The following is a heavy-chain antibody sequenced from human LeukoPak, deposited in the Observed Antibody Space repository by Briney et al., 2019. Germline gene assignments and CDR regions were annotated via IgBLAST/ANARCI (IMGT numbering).Heavy chain of an antibody. V-gene: IGHV3-23*01. J-gene: IGHJ4*02. Sequence: GGSLRLSCAVSGITLSNYGVSWVRQAPGKGLEWVAGISGSGGSTNYADSVKGRFTISRDNPKNTLYLQMNSLRVEDTAVYFCAKRGVVIRVILVGFHKEAYYFDSWGQGARVTVSS. CDR1: GITLSNYG. CDR3: AKRGVVIRVILVGFHKEAYYFDS. D-gene: IGHD3-22*01. CDR2: ISGSGGST.